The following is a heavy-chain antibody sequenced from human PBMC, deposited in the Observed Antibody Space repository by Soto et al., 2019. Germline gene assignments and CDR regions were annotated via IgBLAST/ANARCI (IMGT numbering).Heavy chain of an antibody. CDR2: ISAYNGNT. CDR1: GYTFTSYG. CDR3: ARVVVAATLSPFGPTEYYFDY. J-gene: IGHJ4*02. V-gene: IGHV1-18*01. D-gene: IGHD2-15*01. Sequence: GASVKVSCKASGYTFTSYGISWVRQAPGQGLEWMGWISAYNGNTNYAQKLQGRVTMTTDTSTSTAYMELRSLRSDDTAVYYCARVVVAATLSPFGPTEYYFDYWGQGTLVTVSS.